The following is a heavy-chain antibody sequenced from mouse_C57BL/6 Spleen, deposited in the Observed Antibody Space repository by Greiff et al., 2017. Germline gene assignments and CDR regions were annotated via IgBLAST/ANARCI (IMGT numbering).Heavy chain of an antibody. CDR3: ARPYDYDEGPHFDY. D-gene: IGHD2-4*01. Sequence: EVQLQQSGPELVKPGASVKISCKASGYSFTGYYMNWVKQSPEKSLEWIGEINPSTGGTTYNQKFKAKATLTVDKSSSTAYMQLKSLTSEDSAVYYCARPYDYDEGPHFDYWGQGTTLTVSS. J-gene: IGHJ2*01. CDR2: INPSTGGT. CDR1: GYSFTGYY. V-gene: IGHV1-42*01.